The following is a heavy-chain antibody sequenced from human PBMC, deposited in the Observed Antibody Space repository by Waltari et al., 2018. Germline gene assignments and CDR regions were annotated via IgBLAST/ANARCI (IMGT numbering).Heavy chain of an antibody. V-gene: IGHV4-34*01. CDR2: INHSGST. D-gene: IGHD3-10*01. Sequence: QVQLQQWGAGLLKPSETLSLTCAVYVGSFSGYYWSWIRQPPGKGLEWIVEINHSGSTNYNPSLKSRVTISVDTSKNQFSLKLSSVTAADTAVYYCARHTITMVRGVIITLHFDYWGQGTLVTVSS. J-gene: IGHJ4*02. CDR1: VGSFSGYY. CDR3: ARHTITMVRGVIITLHFDY.